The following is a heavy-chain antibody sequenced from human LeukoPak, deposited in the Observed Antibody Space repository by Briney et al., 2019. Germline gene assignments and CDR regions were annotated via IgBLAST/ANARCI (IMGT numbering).Heavy chain of an antibody. CDR3: ARYSSGWQNQYYYYGMDV. J-gene: IGHJ6*02. V-gene: IGHV4-59*08. Sequence: SETLSLTFTVSGGSISSFYWGWIRQPPGKGLEWIGFFYYSWSTNYTPSLKSRVTISVDTSKNQFSLKLSSVTAADTAVYYCARYSSGWQNQYYYYGMDVWGQGTTVTVSS. D-gene: IGHD6-19*01. CDR2: FYYSWST. CDR1: GGSISSFY.